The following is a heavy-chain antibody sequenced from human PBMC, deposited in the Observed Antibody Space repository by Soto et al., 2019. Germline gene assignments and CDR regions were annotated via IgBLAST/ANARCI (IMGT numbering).Heavy chain of an antibody. Sequence: ESLKISFKGSGYSFTSYWIGWVRQMPGKGLEWMGIIFPCDSDTRYSPSFQGQVTISADKSISTAYLQWSSLKASDTAMYYCAKSPVLGYFDYWGQGTLVTVSS. CDR2: IFPCDSDT. J-gene: IGHJ4*02. D-gene: IGHD3-16*01. V-gene: IGHV5-51*01. CDR1: GYSFTSYW. CDR3: AKSPVLGYFDY.